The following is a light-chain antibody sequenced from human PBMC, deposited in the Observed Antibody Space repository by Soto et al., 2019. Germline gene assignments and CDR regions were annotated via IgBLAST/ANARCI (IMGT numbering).Light chain of an antibody. CDR2: VGTGGIVG. Sequence: QAVVTQPPSASASLGASVTLTCTLSSGYSNFKVDWYQQRPGKGPRFVMRVGTGGIVGSKGDGIPVRFSVLGSGLNRYLTIKNIQEEDESDYHCGADHGSGSNFVLFGGGTKLTVL. V-gene: IGLV9-49*01. J-gene: IGLJ2*01. CDR1: SGYSNFK. CDR3: GADHGSGSNFVL.